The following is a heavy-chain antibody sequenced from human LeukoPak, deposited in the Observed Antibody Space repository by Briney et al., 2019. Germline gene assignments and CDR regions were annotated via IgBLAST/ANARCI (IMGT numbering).Heavy chain of an antibody. V-gene: IGHV4-4*02. J-gene: IGHJ2*01. D-gene: IGHD3-10*01. Sequence: SETLSLTCAVSGGSISSSNWWSWVRQPPGKGLEWIGEIYHSGSTNYNPSLRSRVTISVDTSKNQFSLKLSSVTAADTAVYYCARRHITMVRGVILGWYFDLWGRGTLVTVSS. CDR3: ARRHITMVRGVILGWYFDL. CDR2: IYHSGST. CDR1: GGSISSSNW.